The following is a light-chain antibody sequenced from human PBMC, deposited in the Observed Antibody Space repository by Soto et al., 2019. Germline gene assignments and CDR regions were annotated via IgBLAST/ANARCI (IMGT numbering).Light chain of an antibody. CDR2: KAS. J-gene: IGKJ1*01. CDR1: QSISSW. CDR3: QQYNSYFLT. Sequence: DIQMTQSPSTLSASAGDRVTITCRASQSISSWLAWYQQKPGKAPKLLIYKASTLESGVPSRFSGSGSGTEFTLTISSLQPDDFATDDCQQYNSYFLTFGQGTKVEIK. V-gene: IGKV1-5*03.